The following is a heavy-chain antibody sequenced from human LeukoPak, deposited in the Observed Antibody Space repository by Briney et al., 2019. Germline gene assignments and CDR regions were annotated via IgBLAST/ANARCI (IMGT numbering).Heavy chain of an antibody. CDR2: ISNSGETT. CDR3: ARGLWWSKYYFDY. Sequence: GGSLRLSCAASGFTFSNAWMSWVRQAPGKGLDFVSSISNSGETTNYADSVKGRFTISRDNSKNTLYLQMNSLRAEDTAVYYCARGLWWSKYYFDYWGQGTLVTVSS. D-gene: IGHD2-21*01. CDR1: GFTFSNAW. J-gene: IGHJ4*02. V-gene: IGHV3-23*01.